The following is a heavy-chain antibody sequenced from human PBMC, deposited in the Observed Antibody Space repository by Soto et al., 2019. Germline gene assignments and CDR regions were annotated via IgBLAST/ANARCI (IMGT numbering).Heavy chain of an antibody. CDR1: GYTFSSYG. D-gene: IGHD6-19*01. Sequence: GASVKVSCKASGYTFSSYGISWGRQAPGQGLEWMGWISAYNGNTNYAQKLQGRVTMTTDTSTSTAYMELRSLRSDDTAVYCCARVEQWLVITYYFDYWGPGTLVTLSS. CDR2: ISAYNGNT. J-gene: IGHJ4*02. CDR3: ARVEQWLVITYYFDY. V-gene: IGHV1-18*01.